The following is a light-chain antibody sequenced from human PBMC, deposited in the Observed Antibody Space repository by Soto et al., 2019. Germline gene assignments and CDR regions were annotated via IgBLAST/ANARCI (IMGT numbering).Light chain of an antibody. V-gene: IGKV1-39*01. CDR2: AAS. Sequence: DIQMTQSPSSLSASVGDRVTITCRASQSISSYLNWYQQKPGKAPKLLIYAASSLQSGAPSRFSGSGSGTDFTLTISSLQPEDFATYYCQQSYSTLLTFGGGTKVEIK. J-gene: IGKJ4*01. CDR1: QSISSY. CDR3: QQSYSTLLT.